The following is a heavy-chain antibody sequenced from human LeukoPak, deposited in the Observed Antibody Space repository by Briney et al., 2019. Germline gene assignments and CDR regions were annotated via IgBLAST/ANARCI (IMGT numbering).Heavy chain of an antibody. CDR3: AREKGFGENYYYYGMDV. J-gene: IGHJ6*04. Sequence: GASVTVSFTASGGTFINYAISWVRQAPGQGREWMGGIIPIFGTANYAQKFQGGVTINADESTSKAYMELSSLISEDTAVYYCAREKGFGENYYYYGMDVWGKGTTVTVSS. V-gene: IGHV1-69*13. CDR1: GGTFINYA. D-gene: IGHD3-10*01. CDR2: IIPIFGTA.